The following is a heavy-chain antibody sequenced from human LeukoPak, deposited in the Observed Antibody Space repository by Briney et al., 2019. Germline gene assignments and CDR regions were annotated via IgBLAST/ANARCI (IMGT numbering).Heavy chain of an antibody. J-gene: IGHJ3*02. Sequence: SETLSLTCTVSGDSISSSSYYWGWIRQPPGKGLEWIGEINHSGSTNYNPSLKSRVTISVDTSKNQFSLKLSSVTAADTAVYYCARDLGYCSGGSCYPNDAFDIWGQGTMVTVSS. CDR2: INHSGST. CDR3: ARDLGYCSGGSCYPNDAFDI. D-gene: IGHD2-15*01. V-gene: IGHV4-39*07. CDR1: GDSISSSSYY.